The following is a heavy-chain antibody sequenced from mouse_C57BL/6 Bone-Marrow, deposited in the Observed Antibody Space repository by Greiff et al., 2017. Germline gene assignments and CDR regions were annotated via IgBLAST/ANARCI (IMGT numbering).Heavy chain of an antibody. CDR2: IHPNSGST. J-gene: IGHJ3*01. CDR1: GYTFTSYW. CDR3: ARPTVVAPVAY. D-gene: IGHD1-1*01. V-gene: IGHV1-64*01. Sequence: VQLQQPGAELVKPGASVKLSCKASGYTFTSYWMHWVKQRPGQGLEWIGMIHPNSGSTNYNEKFKSKATLTVAKSSSPAYMQLSSLTSEDSAVYYCARPTVVAPVAYWGQGTLVTVSA.